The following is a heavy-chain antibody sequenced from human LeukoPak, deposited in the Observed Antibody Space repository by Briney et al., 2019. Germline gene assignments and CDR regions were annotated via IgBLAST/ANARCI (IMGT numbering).Heavy chain of an antibody. V-gene: IGHV3-7*01. CDR2: IKQDGSEK. Sequence: GGSLRLSCAASGFTFSSYWMTWVRQAPGRGREWVANIKQDGSEKYYVDSVRGRFTISRDNAKNSLYLQMNSLRAEDTAVYYCARSRGYSGTNLDYWGQGTLVTVSS. J-gene: IGHJ4*02. CDR3: ARSRGYSGTNLDY. D-gene: IGHD1-26*01. CDR1: GFTFSSYW.